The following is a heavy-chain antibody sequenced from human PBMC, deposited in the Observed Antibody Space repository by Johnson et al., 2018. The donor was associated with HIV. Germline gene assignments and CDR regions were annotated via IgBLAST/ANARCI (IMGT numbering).Heavy chain of an antibody. CDR1: GFAFSNYA. CDR3: ASPERPTGTQEEAFDI. D-gene: IGHD1-1*01. Sequence: QEKLVESGGGVVQPGTSLRLSCTASGFAFSNYAMHWVRQAPGRGLEWVAVISYDGSDEYYADSVRGRFTISRDNSKNTLYLQMNSLRAEDTAVYYCASPERPTGTQEEAFDIWGQGTMVTVSS. J-gene: IGHJ3*02. CDR2: ISYDGSDE. V-gene: IGHV3-30*04.